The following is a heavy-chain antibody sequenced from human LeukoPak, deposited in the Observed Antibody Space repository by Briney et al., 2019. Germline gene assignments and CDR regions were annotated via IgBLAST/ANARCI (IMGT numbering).Heavy chain of an antibody. CDR2: IYYSGST. V-gene: IGHV4-39*01. D-gene: IGHD2-2*01. Sequence: SETLSLTCTVSGGSISSSSYYWGWIRQPPGKGLEWIGSIYYSGSTHYNPSLKSRVTISVDTSKNQFFLKLSSVTAADTAMYYCVRPIVPAAIGPWFDPWGQGTLVTVSS. CDR1: GGSISSSSYY. J-gene: IGHJ5*02. CDR3: VRPIVPAAIGPWFDP.